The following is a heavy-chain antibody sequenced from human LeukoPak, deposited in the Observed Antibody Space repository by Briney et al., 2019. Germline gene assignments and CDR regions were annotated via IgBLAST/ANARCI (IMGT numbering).Heavy chain of an antibody. CDR1: GFSFSNYG. CDR2: IWYDGSNK. V-gene: IGHV3-33*06. CDR3: AKEVDYGDYVDYFDY. Sequence: GGSLRLSCEASGFSFSNYGMHWVRQAPGKGLEWVAVIWYDGSNKYYAESVKGRFTISRDNSKNTLYLQMNSLRAEDTAVYYCAKEVDYGDYVDYFDYWGQGTLVTVSS. J-gene: IGHJ4*02. D-gene: IGHD4-17*01.